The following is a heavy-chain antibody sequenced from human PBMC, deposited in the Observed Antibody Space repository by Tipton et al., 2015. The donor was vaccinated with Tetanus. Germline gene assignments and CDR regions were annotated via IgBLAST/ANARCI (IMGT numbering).Heavy chain of an antibody. CDR1: GDSISSSEYY. CDR3: ASHYGSGSDDAFDI. J-gene: IGHJ3*02. D-gene: IGHD3-10*01. Sequence: LRLSCTVSGDSISSSEYYWGWIRQPPGEGLEWIGYIYYSGSTNYNPSLKSRVTMSVDTSKNQFSLKLSSVTAADTAVYYCASHYGSGSDDAFDIWGQGTMVTVSS. V-gene: IGHV4-61*05. CDR2: IYYSGST.